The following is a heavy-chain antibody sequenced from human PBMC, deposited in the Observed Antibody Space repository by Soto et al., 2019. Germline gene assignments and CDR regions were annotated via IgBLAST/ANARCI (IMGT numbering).Heavy chain of an antibody. Sequence: ASVKVSCKASGYTFTSYYMHWGRQAPGQGLEWMGIINPSGGSTSYAQKFQGRVTMTRDTSASTVYMELSSLRSEDTAVYYCARTPVAVAGTFDYWGQGTLVTVSS. CDR2: INPSGGST. V-gene: IGHV1-46*01. CDR1: GYTFTSYY. D-gene: IGHD6-19*01. J-gene: IGHJ4*02. CDR3: ARTPVAVAGTFDY.